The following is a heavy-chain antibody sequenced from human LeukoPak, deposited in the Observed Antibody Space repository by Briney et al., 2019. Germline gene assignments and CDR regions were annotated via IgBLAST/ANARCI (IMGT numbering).Heavy chain of an antibody. J-gene: IGHJ4*02. CDR1: GFTFSSNY. Sequence: SGGSLRLSCAASGFTFSSNYMSWVRQAPGKGLEWVSVIYSGGSRYYADSAKGGVTISRDNSKNTLYLKMNSLKAEDTAVYYCARSQGRSGWYSYWGQGTLVTVSS. V-gene: IGHV3-66*02. CDR2: IYSGGSR. D-gene: IGHD6-19*01. CDR3: ARSQGRSGWYSY.